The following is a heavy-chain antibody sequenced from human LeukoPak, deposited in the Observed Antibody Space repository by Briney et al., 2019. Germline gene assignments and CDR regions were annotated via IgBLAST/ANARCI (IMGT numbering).Heavy chain of an antibody. CDR3: AKKPALIKYPFDN. CDR2: LSATGDYT. J-gene: IGHJ4*02. D-gene: IGHD2-2*01. CDR1: GFTIRDYA. V-gene: IGHV3-23*01. Sequence: GGSLRLSCVGSGFTIRDYAMGWVRQAPGKGLEWVSVLSATGDYTEYADSVRGRFTISRDTFQNTLSLQMYSLRAEDTALYYCAKKPALIKYPFDNWGQGTLVTVSS.